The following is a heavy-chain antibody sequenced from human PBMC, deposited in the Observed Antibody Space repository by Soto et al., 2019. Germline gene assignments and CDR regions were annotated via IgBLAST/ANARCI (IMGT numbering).Heavy chain of an antibody. CDR1: GYTFTRYW. CDR3: ARRGGYYYDSSGPFDI. D-gene: IGHD3-22*01. J-gene: IGHJ3*02. CDR2: FYPGDSDT. V-gene: IGHV5-51*01. Sequence: GESLKISCKGSGYTFTRYWIGWVRQTPGKGLEWMGIFYPGDSDTSYSPSFQGQVTISADKSINTAYLQWSSLKASDTAMYYCARRGGYYYDSSGPFDIWGQGAMVTVS.